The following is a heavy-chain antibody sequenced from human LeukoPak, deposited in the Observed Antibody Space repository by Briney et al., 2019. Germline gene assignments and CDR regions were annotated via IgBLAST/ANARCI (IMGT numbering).Heavy chain of an antibody. Sequence: PSETLSLTCTVSGGSISSSSYYWGWIRQPPGKGLEWIGNIYYTGSTYYNPSLKSRVTISADTSKNQFSLKLSSVTAADTAVYYCARGYIQLWYNNWFDPWGQGTLVTVSS. J-gene: IGHJ5*02. CDR3: ARGYIQLWYNNWFDP. V-gene: IGHV4-39*07. D-gene: IGHD5-18*01. CDR1: GGSISSSSYY. CDR2: IYYTGST.